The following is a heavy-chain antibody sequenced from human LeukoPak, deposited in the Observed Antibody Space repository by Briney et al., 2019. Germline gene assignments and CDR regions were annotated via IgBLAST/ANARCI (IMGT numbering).Heavy chain of an antibody. CDR3: AREGYYGSGSPPSLYFDY. J-gene: IGHJ4*02. CDR1: WINLKFYY. V-gene: IGHV3-30*04. Sequence: GALKLFWSTSWINLKFYYIELGRQAPGKGVEVGAGISYDGSNKYYADSVKGRFTISRDNSRSTLYLQMNSLRPEDTAIYYCAREGYYGSGSPPSLYFDYWGQGTLVTVSS. CDR2: ISYDGSNK. D-gene: IGHD3-10*01.